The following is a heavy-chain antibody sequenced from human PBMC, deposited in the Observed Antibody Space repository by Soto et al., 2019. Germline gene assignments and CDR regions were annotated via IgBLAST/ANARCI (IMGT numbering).Heavy chain of an antibody. J-gene: IGHJ4*02. CDR3: ARGPGGPDGPGDY. D-gene: IGHD2-15*01. Sequence: QVQLVQSGAEVKKPGASVKVSCKASGYTFTSYAMHWVRQAPGQRLEWMGWINAGNGNTKYSQKFQGRVTITRYTSASTAYMALSSLRSEDTAVYYCARGPGGPDGPGDYWGQGTLVTVSS. CDR1: GYTFTSYA. CDR2: INAGNGNT. V-gene: IGHV1-3*01.